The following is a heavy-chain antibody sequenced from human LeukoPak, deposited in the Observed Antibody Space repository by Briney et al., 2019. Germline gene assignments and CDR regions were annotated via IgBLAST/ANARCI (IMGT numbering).Heavy chain of an antibody. V-gene: IGHV3-23*01. D-gene: IGHD3-3*01. CDR2: ISGGAGST. CDR3: SKDKYNFWSGSNYHYMDV. J-gene: IGHJ6*03. CDR1: AITFSTYA. Sequence: GGSLRLSCAASAITFSTYAMSWVRQAPGKGLECVSVISGGAGSTYYADSVKGRFTISRDNSKNTLYLQMNSLRAEDTAVYYCSKDKYNFWSGSNYHYMDVWGKGTTVTVSS.